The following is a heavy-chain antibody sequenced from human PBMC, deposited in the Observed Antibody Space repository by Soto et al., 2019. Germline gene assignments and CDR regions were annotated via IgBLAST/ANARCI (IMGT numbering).Heavy chain of an antibody. CDR3: AREGMPGFGELYRWFDP. J-gene: IGHJ5*02. V-gene: IGHV1-69*01. D-gene: IGHD3-10*01. CDR1: GGTFSSYA. CDR2: IIPIFGTA. Sequence: QVQLVQSGAEVKKPGSSVKVSCKASGGTFSSYAISWVRQAPGQGLEWMGGIIPIFGTANYAQKFQGRVTITADESTSTAYMELSSLRSEDTAVYYCAREGMPGFGELYRWFDPWGQGTLVTVSS.